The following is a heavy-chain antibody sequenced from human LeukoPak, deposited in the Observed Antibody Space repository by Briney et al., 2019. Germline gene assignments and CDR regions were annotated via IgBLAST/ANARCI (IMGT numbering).Heavy chain of an antibody. D-gene: IGHD5-24*01. V-gene: IGHV4-39*07. CDR1: GGSISSSSYY. J-gene: IGHJ4*02. CDR3: AIRRDGYNYVGEFDY. Sequence: PSETLSLTCTVSGGSISSSSYYWGWIRQPPGKGLEWIGSIYYSGSTYYNPSLKSRVTISVDTSKNQFSLKLSSVTAADTAVYYCAIRRDGYNYVGEFDYWGQGTLVTVSS. CDR2: IYYSGST.